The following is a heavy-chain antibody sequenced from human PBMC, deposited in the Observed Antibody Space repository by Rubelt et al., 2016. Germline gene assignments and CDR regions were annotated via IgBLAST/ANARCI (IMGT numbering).Heavy chain of an antibody. V-gene: IGHV3-30*03. CDR1: GFTFSSYG. CDR3: AGGPQGGSYRSRNWFDR. Sequence: QVQLVESGGGVVQPGRSLRLSCAASGFTFSSYGMHWVRQAPGKGLEWVAVISYDGSNKYYADSVKGRFTISGDNSKNTLDLQVNSLRAEDTAVYYCAGGPQGGSYRSRNWFDRWGQGTLVTVSS. D-gene: IGHD1-26*01. CDR2: ISYDGSNK. J-gene: IGHJ5*02.